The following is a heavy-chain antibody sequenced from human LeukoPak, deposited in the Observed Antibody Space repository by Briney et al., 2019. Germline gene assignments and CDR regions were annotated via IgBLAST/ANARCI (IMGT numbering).Heavy chain of an antibody. Sequence: GESLKISCKGSGYSFTSYWIGWVRQMPGKGLEWMGIIYPGDSDTRYSPSFQGQVTISADKSISTAYLQWSSLKASDTAMYYCARHAIGGYYDILTGYYAPWGQGTRVTVSS. CDR2: IYPGDSDT. D-gene: IGHD3-9*01. CDR1: GYSFTSYW. V-gene: IGHV5-51*01. CDR3: ARHAIGGYYDILTGYYAP. J-gene: IGHJ5*02.